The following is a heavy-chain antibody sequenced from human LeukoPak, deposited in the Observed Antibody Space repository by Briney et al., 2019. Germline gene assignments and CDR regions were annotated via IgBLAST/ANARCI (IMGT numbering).Heavy chain of an antibody. CDR1: GYTFTGYY. CDR3: ARVSGGSDFWSGYDY. D-gene: IGHD3-3*01. J-gene: IGHJ4*02. V-gene: IGHV1-2*02. CDR2: INPNSGGT. Sequence: ASVKVSCKASGYTFTGYYMHWVRQAPGQGLEWMGWINPNSGGTNYAQKFQGRVTMTRDTSISTAYMELSRLRSDDTSVYYCARVSGGSDFWSGYDYWGQGTLVTVSS.